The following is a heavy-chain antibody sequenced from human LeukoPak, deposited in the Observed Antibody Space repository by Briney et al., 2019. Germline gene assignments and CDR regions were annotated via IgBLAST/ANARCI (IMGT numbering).Heavy chain of an antibody. V-gene: IGHV1-8*01. CDR2: MNPNSGNT. D-gene: IGHD2-2*01. J-gene: IGHJ6*03. Sequence: ASVKVSCKASGYTFTSYDINWVRQATGQGLEWMGWMNPNSGNTGSAQKFQGRVTMTRNTSISTAYMELRSLRSEETAVYYCARGKRAWYQVLRGYYYYMDVWGKGTKVTISS. CDR3: ARGKRAWYQVLRGYYYYMDV. CDR1: GYTFTSYD.